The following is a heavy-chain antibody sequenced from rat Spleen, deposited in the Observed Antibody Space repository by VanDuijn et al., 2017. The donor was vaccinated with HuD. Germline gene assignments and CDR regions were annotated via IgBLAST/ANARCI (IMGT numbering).Heavy chain of an antibody. V-gene: IGHV5-22*01. J-gene: IGHJ1*01. CDR1: GFTFSNYD. D-gene: IGHD1-11*01. CDR3: VRDKTNYGYWYFDF. Sequence: EVQLVESGGGLVQPGRSMKLSCAASGFTFSNYDMAWVRQAPTKGLEWVASISYDGSSTYYRDSVKGRFIISRDNAESTLYLQMDSLRSEDTATYYCVRDKTNYGYWYFDFWGPGTMVTVSS. CDR2: ISYDGSST.